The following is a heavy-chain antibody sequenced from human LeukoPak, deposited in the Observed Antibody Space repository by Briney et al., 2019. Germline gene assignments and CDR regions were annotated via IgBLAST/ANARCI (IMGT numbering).Heavy chain of an antibody. J-gene: IGHJ3*02. Sequence: GGSLRLSFAASGFAFSNNWMHGVRQAPGKGRLWVSRINSDGSSTSYADSVKARFTISRDNAKNTLYLQMNSLRAEDTALYYCASSDWYAAFDIWGQGTMVTVSS. V-gene: IGHV3-74*01. CDR3: ASSDWYAAFDI. CDR2: INSDGSST. CDR1: GFAFSNNW. D-gene: IGHD3-9*01.